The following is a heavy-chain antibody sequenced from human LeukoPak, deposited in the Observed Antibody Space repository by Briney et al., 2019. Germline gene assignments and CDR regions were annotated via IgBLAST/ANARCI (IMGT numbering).Heavy chain of an antibody. J-gene: IGHJ4*02. CDR3: AKDHGDYVFDY. Sequence: GGSLRLSCAASGFTFSSYAMSWVRQAPGKGLEWVSGISGSGGSTYYADSVKGRFTISRDNSRNTLYLQMNSLRAEDTAVYYCAKDHGDYVFDYWGQGTLVTVSS. V-gene: IGHV3-23*01. D-gene: IGHD4-17*01. CDR1: GFTFSSYA. CDR2: ISGSGGST.